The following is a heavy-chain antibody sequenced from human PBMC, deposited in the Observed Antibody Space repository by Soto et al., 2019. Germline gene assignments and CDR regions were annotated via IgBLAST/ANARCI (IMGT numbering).Heavy chain of an antibody. Sequence: AVKVSCTSSGGTFSSYAISWVRQAPGQGLEWMGGIIPIFGTANYAQKFQGRVTITADESTSTAYMELSSLRSEDTAVDYCARARGIAAVSSLYGMASWGKRAKITVSS. V-gene: IGHV1-69*13. CDR3: ARARGIAAVSSLYGMAS. CDR2: IIPIFGTA. D-gene: IGHD6-13*01. J-gene: IGHJ6*04. CDR1: GGTFSSYA.